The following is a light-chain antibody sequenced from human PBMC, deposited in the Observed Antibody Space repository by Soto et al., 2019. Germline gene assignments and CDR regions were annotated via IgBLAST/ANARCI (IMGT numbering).Light chain of an antibody. CDR2: DNN. CDR3: GTWDSSLSAVV. Sequence: QSVLTQPPSVSAAPGQKVTISCSGSSSNIGNNYVSWYQQLPETAPKLIIYDNNKRPSGIPDRFSGSKSGTSATLGITGLQTGDEADYYCGTWDSSLSAVVFGGGTKLTVL. V-gene: IGLV1-51*01. CDR1: SSNIGNNY. J-gene: IGLJ2*01.